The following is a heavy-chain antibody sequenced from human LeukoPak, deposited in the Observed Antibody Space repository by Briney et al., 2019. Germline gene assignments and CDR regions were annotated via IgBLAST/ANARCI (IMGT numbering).Heavy chain of an antibody. J-gene: IGHJ1*01. V-gene: IGHV3-7*01. Sequence: GGSLRLSCAASGFNFGTFWISWVRQAPGRGLEWLAKINQDGSVRDYVNSVEGRFTISRDNAKNFLYLQMNSLRADDAAVYYCARDQNFYDRTGEGYFQHWGQGTLVTVSS. CDR1: GFNFGTFW. D-gene: IGHD3-22*01. CDR2: INQDGSVR. CDR3: ARDQNFYDRTGEGYFQH.